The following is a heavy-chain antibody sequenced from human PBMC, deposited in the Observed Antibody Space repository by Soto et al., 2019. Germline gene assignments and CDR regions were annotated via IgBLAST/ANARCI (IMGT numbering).Heavy chain of an antibody. V-gene: IGHV1-2*02. J-gene: IGHJ6*02. Sequence: QVQLVQSGAEVKKPGASVKVSCKASGYTFTSYYTHWVRQAPGQGLEWMGWINPDSGVTYYPHKFQDRVTMTRDTSISTAYMELSRLTSDDTALYYCARDRGVRDVWGQGTTVIVSS. CDR1: GYTFTSYY. CDR2: INPDSGVT. CDR3: ARDRGVRDV. D-gene: IGHD2-8*01.